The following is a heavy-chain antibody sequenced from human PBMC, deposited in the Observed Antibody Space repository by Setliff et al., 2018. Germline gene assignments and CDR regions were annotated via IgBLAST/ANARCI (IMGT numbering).Heavy chain of an antibody. D-gene: IGHD1-26*01. CDR3: ARVFPMVGATERRAFDI. V-gene: IGHV4-34*01. J-gene: IGHJ3*02. CDR1: GGSFSGYY. Sequence: PSETLSLTCAVYGGSFSGYYWSWIRQPPGKGLEWIGEINHSGSTNYNPSLKSRFTISVDTSKNQFSLKLNSVTAADTAVYYCARVFPMVGATERRAFDIWGQGTVVTVSS. CDR2: INHSGST.